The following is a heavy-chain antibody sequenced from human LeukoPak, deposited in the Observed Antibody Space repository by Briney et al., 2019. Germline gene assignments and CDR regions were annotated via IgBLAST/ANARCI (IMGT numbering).Heavy chain of an antibody. V-gene: IGHV4-59*01. CDR3: AREASGSGFDY. Sequence: SETLSLTCTASGGSISNYYWSWIRQPPGKGLEWIGYIYYRGSTNYNPSLKSRVTISVDTSKKQLSLKLSSVTAADTAVYYCAREASGSGFDYWGQGTLVTVSS. CDR2: IYYRGST. J-gene: IGHJ4*02. D-gene: IGHD5-12*01. CDR1: GGSISNYY.